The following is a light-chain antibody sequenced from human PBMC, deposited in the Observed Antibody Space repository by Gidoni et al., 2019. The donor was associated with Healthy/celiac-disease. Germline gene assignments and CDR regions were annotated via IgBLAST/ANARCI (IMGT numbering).Light chain of an antibody. J-gene: IGKJ1*01. CDR2: AAS. CDR1: QSISSY. Sequence: IQMTQAPTSLSASVGDRGTITCLARQSISSYLNWYQQKPGKAPKLLIYAASSLQSGVPSRFSGSGSGTDFTLTISSLQPEDFAIYYCQQSYSTPRTFGQGTKVEIK. CDR3: QQSYSTPRT. V-gene: IGKV1-39*01.